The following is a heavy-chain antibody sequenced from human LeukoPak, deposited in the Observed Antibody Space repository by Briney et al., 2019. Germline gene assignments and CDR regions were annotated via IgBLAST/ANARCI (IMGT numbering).Heavy chain of an antibody. CDR2: MNPNSGNT. V-gene: IGHV1-8*03. CDR1: GYTFTSYD. Sequence: ASVKVSCKASGYTFTSYDINWVRQATGQGLEWMGWMNPNSGNTGYAQKFQGRVTITRNTSISTAYMELSSLRSEDTAVYYCARDSGPRYYDSSGYRGPFDYWGQGTLVTVSS. J-gene: IGHJ4*02. CDR3: ARDSGPRYYDSSGYRGPFDY. D-gene: IGHD3-22*01.